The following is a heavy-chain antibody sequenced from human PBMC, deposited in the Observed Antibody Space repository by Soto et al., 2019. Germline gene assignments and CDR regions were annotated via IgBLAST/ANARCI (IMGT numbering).Heavy chain of an antibody. D-gene: IGHD1-7*01. V-gene: IGHV3-48*02. CDR2: ISTGGITI. Sequence: EVQLVESGGGLVQPGGSLRLSCAASGFTFRTYNMNWVRQAPGEGREWVSYISTGGITIYYADSVKGRFTISRDNAKNSLFLQMNSLRDEDTAVYYCARDYNWNYDYWGQGTLVTVSS. J-gene: IGHJ4*02. CDR3: ARDYNWNYDY. CDR1: GFTFRTYN.